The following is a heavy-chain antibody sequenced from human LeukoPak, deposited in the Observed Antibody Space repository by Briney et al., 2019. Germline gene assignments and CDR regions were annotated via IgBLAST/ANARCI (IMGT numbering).Heavy chain of an antibody. D-gene: IGHD2-8*02. CDR2: INPGDGSTT. V-gene: IGHV3-74*01. J-gene: IGHJ4*01. CDR1: GFTMSNYW. CDR3: VRDGMGTAPYDL. Sequence: PGGSLTLSCAGSGFTMSNYWMNWVRQAPGEGLVWVSHINPGDGSTTGYADSVKGRFTVSRDNAKYTLYLQMTSLKDGDTAVYYCVRDGMGTAPYDLWGQGTLVTVS.